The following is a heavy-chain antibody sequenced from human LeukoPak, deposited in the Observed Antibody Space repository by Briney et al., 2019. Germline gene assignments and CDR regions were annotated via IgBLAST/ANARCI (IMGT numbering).Heavy chain of an antibody. CDR2: IRFDGTLK. CDR3: AREAGVTFGDFDC. J-gene: IGHJ4*02. CDR1: GFTFLSYG. V-gene: IGHV3-30*02. Sequence: GGSLRLSCAASGFTFLSYGMHWVRQAPGKGLEWVAFIRFDGTLKYYADSVKGRFTISRDNSKKTVYLQMNSLRADDTAVFFCAREAGVTFGDFDCWGQGTLVTVSS. D-gene: IGHD3-16*01.